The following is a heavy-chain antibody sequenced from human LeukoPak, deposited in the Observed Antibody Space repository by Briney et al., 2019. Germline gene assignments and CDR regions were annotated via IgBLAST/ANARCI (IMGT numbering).Heavy chain of an antibody. Sequence: GGSLRLSCAVSGFTFSRYYMYWVRHVPGKGRVWVSRLNGYGDYTDYEDSVKGRFTISRDNAKNTLFLQMNSLRAEDTAVYYCVRGSNDWSGMDVWGQGTTVTVSS. D-gene: IGHD6-19*01. J-gene: IGHJ6*02. CDR3: VRGSNDWSGMDV. V-gene: IGHV3-74*01. CDR1: GFTFSRYY. CDR2: LNGYGDYT.